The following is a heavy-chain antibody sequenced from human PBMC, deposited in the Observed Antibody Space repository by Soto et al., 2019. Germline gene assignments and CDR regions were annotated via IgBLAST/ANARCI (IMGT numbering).Heavy chain of an antibody. CDR1: GFTFSSHG. CDR3: TRSAYGDYDY. J-gene: IGHJ4*02. CDR2: IWYDGSNK. D-gene: IGHD4-17*01. V-gene: IGHV3-33*01. Sequence: QVQLVESGGGVVQPGRSLRLSCAASGFTFSSHGMHWVRQAPGKGLEWVAVIWYDGSNKYYAGSVKGRFTISRDNSKNTLYLQMNSLRAEDTAVYYCTRSAYGDYDYWGQGTLVTVSS.